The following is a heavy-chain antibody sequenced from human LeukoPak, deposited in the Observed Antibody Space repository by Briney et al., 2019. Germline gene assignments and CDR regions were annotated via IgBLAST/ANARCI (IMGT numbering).Heavy chain of an antibody. CDR1: GGSFSAYY. D-gene: IGHD2-2*02. J-gene: IGHJ5*02. CDR2: INHSGST. V-gene: IGHV4-34*01. CDR3: AGGRCSSTSCYRSTVKTYNWFDP. Sequence: SETLSLTCAVYGGSFSAYYWSWIRQPPGKGLEWIGEINHSGSTNYNPSLKSRVTISVDTSKNQFSLKLSSVTAADTAVYYCAGGRCSSTSCYRSTVKTYNWFDPWGQGTPVTVSS.